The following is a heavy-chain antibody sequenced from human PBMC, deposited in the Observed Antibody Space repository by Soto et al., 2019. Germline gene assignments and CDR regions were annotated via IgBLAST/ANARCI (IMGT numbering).Heavy chain of an antibody. J-gene: IGHJ4*02. Sequence: QVQLQQWGAGLVKPSETLSLSCAVYGQSFSGHSWAWIRQPPGKGLEWIGEINESGSTYYNPSLKSRVTISPDTSKNQFSLKLSSVSAAATAAYFCARGSGIVALPGELEDVKYDYWGQGTLVNVSS. CDR1: GQSFSGHS. V-gene: IGHV4-34*01. CDR3: ARGSGIVALPGELEDVKYDY. D-gene: IGHD1-1*01. CDR2: INESGST.